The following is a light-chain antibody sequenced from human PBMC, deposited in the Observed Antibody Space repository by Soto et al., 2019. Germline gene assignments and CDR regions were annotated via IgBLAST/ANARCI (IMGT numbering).Light chain of an antibody. J-gene: IGKJ1*01. CDR2: GAS. CDR3: QQSYSTWT. CDR1: HSISTD. V-gene: IGKV1-39*01. Sequence: DIQMTQSTSSLYASVGDRVTLTCRTSHSISTDLNWYQQKPGKAPYLLIYGASTLQSGVPSRFSGSGSGTDFTLTISSLQPEDFATYYCQQSYSTWTFGQGTNVAIK.